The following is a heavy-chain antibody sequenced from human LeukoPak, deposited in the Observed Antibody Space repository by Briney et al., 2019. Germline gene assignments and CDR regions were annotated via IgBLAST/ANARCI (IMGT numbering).Heavy chain of an antibody. Sequence: SVKVSCKASGGTFSSYAISWVRQAPGQGLEWMGRIIPILGIANYAQKFQGRVTITADKSTSTAHMELSSLRSEDTAVYYCARDRYYYDSSGYPLGYWGQGTLVTVSS. CDR1: GGTFSSYA. CDR3: ARDRYYYDSSGYPLGY. CDR2: IIPILGIA. D-gene: IGHD3-22*01. J-gene: IGHJ4*02. V-gene: IGHV1-69*04.